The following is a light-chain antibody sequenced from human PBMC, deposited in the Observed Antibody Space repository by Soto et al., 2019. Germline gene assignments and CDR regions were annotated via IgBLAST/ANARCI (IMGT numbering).Light chain of an antibody. CDR2: EVT. Sequence: QSALTQPPSASGSPGQSVTISCTGSNVGEYDYVSWYQQHPGKAPKLMIHEVTKRPSGVPDRFSGSKSGNTASLAITGLQAEDEADYYCQSYDNSLSVYVFGTGTKLTVL. CDR3: QSYDNSLSVYV. V-gene: IGLV2-8*01. CDR1: NVGEYDY. J-gene: IGLJ1*01.